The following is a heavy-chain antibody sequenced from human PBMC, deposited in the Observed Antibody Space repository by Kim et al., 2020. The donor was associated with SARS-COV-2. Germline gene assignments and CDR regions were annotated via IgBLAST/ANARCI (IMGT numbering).Heavy chain of an antibody. J-gene: IGHJ4*02. V-gene: IGHV1-24*01. CDR3: ATGLMWSIPSAAAY. CDR2: FDPEDGET. Sequence: ASVKVSCKVSGYTLTELSMHWVRQAPGKGLEWMGGFDPEDGETIYAQKFQGRVTMTEDTSTDTAYMELSSLRSEDTAVYYCATGLMWSIPSAAAYWGQGTLVTVSS. CDR1: GYTLTELS. D-gene: IGHD2-21*01.